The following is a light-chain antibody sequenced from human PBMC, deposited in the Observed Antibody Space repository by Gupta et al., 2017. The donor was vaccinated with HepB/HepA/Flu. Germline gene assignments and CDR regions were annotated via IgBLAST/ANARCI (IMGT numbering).Light chain of an antibody. J-gene: IGLJ3*02. CDR1: SSDVGGYNY. V-gene: IGLV2-14*01. CDR2: DVS. Sequence: QSALTPPASVSGSPGQSITISCTGTSSDVGGYNYVSWYQQHPGKAPKLMIYDVSKRPSVVSNRFSASKSGNTSSLTISGLQAEDEADYYCSSDTSSSTLVFGGGTKLTVL. CDR3: SSDTSSSTLV.